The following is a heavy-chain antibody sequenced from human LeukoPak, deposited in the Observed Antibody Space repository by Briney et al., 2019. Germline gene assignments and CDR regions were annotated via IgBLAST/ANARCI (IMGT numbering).Heavy chain of an antibody. CDR2: INPSGGST. V-gene: IGHV1-46*01. Sequence: ASVKVSCKASGYTFTSYYMHWVRQAPGQGLEWMGIINPSGGSTSYAQKFQGRVTMTRDMSTSTVYMELSSLRSEDTAVYYCARDQSSYYDFWSGPVSGAFDYWGQGTLVTVSS. CDR3: ARDQSSYYDFWSGPVSGAFDY. D-gene: IGHD3-3*01. J-gene: IGHJ4*02. CDR1: GYTFTSYY.